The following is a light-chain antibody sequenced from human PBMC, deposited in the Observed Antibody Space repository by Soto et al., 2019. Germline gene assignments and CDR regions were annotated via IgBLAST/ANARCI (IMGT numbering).Light chain of an antibody. CDR3: QTWGTGIPV. V-gene: IGLV4-69*02. CDR1: SGDSNYA. Sequence: QSVLTQSTSASASLGASVNLTCSRSSGDSNYAIAWHQQQPEKGPRYFMNVNSDGSHTKGDGIPDRFSGSSSGADRYLTISSLQSEDEADYYCQTWGTGIPVFGGGTKLTVL. CDR2: VNSDGSH. J-gene: IGLJ3*02.